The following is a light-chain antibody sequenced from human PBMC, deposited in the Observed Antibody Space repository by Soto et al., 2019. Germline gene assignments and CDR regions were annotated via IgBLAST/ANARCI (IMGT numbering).Light chain of an antibody. CDR2: AAS. V-gene: IGKV1-39*01. CDR1: QSISSY. J-gene: IGKJ1*01. CDR3: QQSYYTPPT. Sequence: DIQMTQSPSSLSASVGDRVTITCRASQSISSYLNWYQQKPGKAPKLLIYAASRLQSGAPSRFSGSGSGTDFTLTISSLQPEEFATYYCQQSYYTPPTFGQGSKVDNK.